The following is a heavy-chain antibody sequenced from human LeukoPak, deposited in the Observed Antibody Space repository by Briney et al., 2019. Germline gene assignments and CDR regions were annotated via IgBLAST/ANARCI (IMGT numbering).Heavy chain of an antibody. CDR1: GYTLTELS. D-gene: IGHD1-26*01. CDR2: FDPEDGET. Sequence: GASVKVSCKVSGYTLTELSMHWVRQAPGKGLEWMGGFDPEDGETIYAQKFQGRVTMTEDTSTDTAYMELSSLRSEDTAVYYCAIYAIKFPWELSDFDYWGQGTLVTVSS. CDR3: AIYAIKFPWELSDFDY. V-gene: IGHV1-24*01. J-gene: IGHJ4*02.